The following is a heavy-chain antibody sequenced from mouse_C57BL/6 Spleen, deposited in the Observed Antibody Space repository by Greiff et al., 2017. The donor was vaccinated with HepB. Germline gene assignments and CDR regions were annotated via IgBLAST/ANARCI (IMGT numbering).Heavy chain of an antibody. D-gene: IGHD1-1*01. Sequence: EVQLQQSGPELVKPGASVKISCKASGYSFTGYYMNWVKQSPEKSLEWIGEINPSTGGTTYNQKFKAKATLTVDKSSSTAYMQLKSLTSEDSAVYYCARSPWGYYGNAMDYWGQGTSVTVSS. V-gene: IGHV1-42*01. CDR2: INPSTGGT. CDR3: ARSPWGYYGNAMDY. CDR1: GYSFTGYY. J-gene: IGHJ4*01.